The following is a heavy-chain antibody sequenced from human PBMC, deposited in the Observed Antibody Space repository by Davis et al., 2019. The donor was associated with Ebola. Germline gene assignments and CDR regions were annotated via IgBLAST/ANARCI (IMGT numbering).Heavy chain of an antibody. CDR1: GGSISSYY. Sequence: PSETLSLTCTVSGGSISSYYWSWIRQPAGKGLEWIGRIYTSGSTNYNPSLKSRVTMSVDTSKNQFSLKLSSVTAADTAVYYCAREASSSSVRVYYYYYMDVWGQGTTVTVSS. CDR3: AREASSSSVRVYYYYYMDV. J-gene: IGHJ6*03. CDR2: IYTSGST. D-gene: IGHD6-6*01. V-gene: IGHV4-4*07.